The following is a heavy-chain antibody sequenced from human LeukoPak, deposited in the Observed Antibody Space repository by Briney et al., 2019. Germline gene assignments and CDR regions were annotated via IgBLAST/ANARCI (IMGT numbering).Heavy chain of an antibody. CDR2: MNPNSGNT. J-gene: IGHJ5*02. V-gene: IGHV1-8*01. Sequence: ASVKVSCKASGYTFTSYDINWVRQATGQGLERMGWMNPNSGNTGYAQKFQGRVTMTRNTSISTAYMELSSLRSEDTAVYYCAMRHSSSWHNWFDPWGQGTLVTVSS. CDR1: GYTFTSYD. CDR3: AMRHSSSWHNWFDP. D-gene: IGHD6-13*01.